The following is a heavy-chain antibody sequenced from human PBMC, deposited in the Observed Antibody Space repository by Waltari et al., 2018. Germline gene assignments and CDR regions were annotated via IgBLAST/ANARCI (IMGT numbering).Heavy chain of an antibody. Sequence: QVQLVQSGAEVKKPGSSVKVSCKASGGTFSSYAISWVRPAPGQGLQWMGGIIPIFGTANYAQKFQGRVTITADESTSTAYMELSSLRSEDTAVYYCARARRGDGYITYYYYYYGMDVWGQGTTVTVSS. J-gene: IGHJ6*02. CDR2: IIPIFGTA. V-gene: IGHV1-69*01. CDR1: GGTFSSYA. CDR3: ARARRGDGYITYYYYYYGMDV. D-gene: IGHD2-21*01.